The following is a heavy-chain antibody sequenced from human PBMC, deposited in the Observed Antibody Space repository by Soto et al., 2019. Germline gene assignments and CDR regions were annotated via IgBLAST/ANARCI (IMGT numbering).Heavy chain of an antibody. J-gene: IGHJ4*02. D-gene: IGHD5-18*01. CDR1: GFTFSSYA. Sequence: GGSLSLSCAASGFTFSSYAMSWVRQAPGKGLEWVSAVSGSGGSTYYADSGKGRFTISRDNSKNTLYLQMNSLRAEDTAVYYCAKARIQLWPTGFGYWGQGTLVTVSS. CDR3: AKARIQLWPTGFGY. CDR2: VSGSGGST. V-gene: IGHV3-23*01.